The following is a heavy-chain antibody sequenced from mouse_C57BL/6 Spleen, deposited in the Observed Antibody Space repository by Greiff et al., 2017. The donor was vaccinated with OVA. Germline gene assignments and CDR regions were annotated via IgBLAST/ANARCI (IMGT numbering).Heavy chain of an antibody. CDR1: GYTFTNYW. J-gene: IGHJ2*01. D-gene: IGHD3-2*02. V-gene: IGHV1-63*01. CDR2: IYPGGGYT. Sequence: VQLQQSGAELVRPGTSVKMSCKASGYTFTNYWIGWAKQRPGHGLEWIGDIYPGGGYTNYNEKFKGKATLTADKDSSTAYMQYSSLTAEDSAIYYVARSGSSCSFDYWGQGTTLTVSS. CDR3: ARSGSSCSFDY.